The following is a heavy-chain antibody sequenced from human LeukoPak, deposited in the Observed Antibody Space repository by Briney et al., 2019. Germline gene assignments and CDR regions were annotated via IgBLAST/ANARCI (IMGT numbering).Heavy chain of an antibody. Sequence: GASLKISCKGSGYGFTSYWIGWVRPMPGKGLGWMGIIYPGDSDTRYSPSFQGQVTISADKSISTAYLQWSSLKASDTAMYYCARQQDIVATTPDYWGQGTLVTVSS. V-gene: IGHV5-51*01. CDR2: IYPGDSDT. D-gene: IGHD5-12*01. CDR3: ARQQDIVATTPDY. CDR1: GYGFTSYW. J-gene: IGHJ4*02.